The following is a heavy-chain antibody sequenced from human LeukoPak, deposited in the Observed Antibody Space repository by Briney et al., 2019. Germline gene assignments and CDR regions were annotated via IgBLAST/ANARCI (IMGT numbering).Heavy chain of an antibody. CDR2: ISGSSGSI. V-gene: IGHV3-21*06. CDR1: GFTFSTYS. J-gene: IGHJ4*02. Sequence: PGGSLRLSCAGSGFTFSTYSMNWVRQAPGKGLEWVSSISGSSGSIYYADSVKDRFTISRDNAENSLYLQMNSLRAEDTAVYYCARANPPGISFFDYWGQRALVTVSS. CDR3: ARANPPGISFFDY. D-gene: IGHD3-16*02.